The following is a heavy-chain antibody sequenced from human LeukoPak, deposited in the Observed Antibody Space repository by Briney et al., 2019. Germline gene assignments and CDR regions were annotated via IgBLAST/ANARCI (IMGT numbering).Heavy chain of an antibody. CDR2: ISDSGDNI. D-gene: IGHD4-23*01. CDR1: GFTFSNYA. CDR3: ARVPYPLDYGSNSGAAGAFDI. J-gene: IGHJ3*02. V-gene: IGHV3-23*01. Sequence: GGSLRLSCAASGFTFSNYAMSWVRQAPGKGLEWVSTISDSGDNIYYADSVKGRFTISRDNSKNMLYLQMNSLRAEDTAVYYCARVPYPLDYGSNSGAAGAFDIWGQGTMVTVSS.